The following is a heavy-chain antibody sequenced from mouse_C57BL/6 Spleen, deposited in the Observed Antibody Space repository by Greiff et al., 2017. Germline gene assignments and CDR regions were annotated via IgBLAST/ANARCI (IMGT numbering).Heavy chain of an antibody. CDR1: GFTFSDYG. CDR2: ISSGSSTI. D-gene: IGHD1-1*01. CDR3: ATVGYYGSSHWYFDV. J-gene: IGHJ1*03. Sequence: EVKLQESGGGLVKPGGSLKLSCAASGFTFSDYGMHWVRQAPEKGLEWVAYISSGSSTIYYADTVKGRFTISRDNAKNTLFLQMTSLRSEDTAMYYCATVGYYGSSHWYFDVWGTGTTVTVSS. V-gene: IGHV5-17*01.